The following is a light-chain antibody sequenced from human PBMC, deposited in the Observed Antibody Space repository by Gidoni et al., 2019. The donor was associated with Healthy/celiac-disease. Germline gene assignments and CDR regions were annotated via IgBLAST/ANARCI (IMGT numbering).Light chain of an antibody. CDR3: QSYDSSRNV. Sequence: QSVLTQPPSVSGAPGQRVTISCTGSSSNIGAGYDVHWYQQLPGTAPKLLIYGNSNRPSGVPDRFSGSKSGTSASQAITGLQAEDEADYYCQSYDSSRNVFGTGTKVTVL. CDR1: SSNIGAGYD. J-gene: IGLJ1*01. CDR2: GNS. V-gene: IGLV1-40*01.